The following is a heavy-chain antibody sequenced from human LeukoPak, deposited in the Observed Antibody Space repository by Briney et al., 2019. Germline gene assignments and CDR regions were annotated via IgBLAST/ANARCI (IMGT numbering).Heavy chain of an antibody. CDR1: SGSINTYD. CDR3: AGGPWELDY. CDR2: IDDSGTT. J-gene: IGHJ4*02. V-gene: IGHV4-4*09. Sequence: SETLSLTCTVSSGSINTYDWAWIRQSPGKGLEWIGYIDDSGTTYYNPSLKSRVTISVDNSKKQMSLKVNAVTAADTAVYYCAGGPWELDYWGQGTLVTVSS. D-gene: IGHD1-26*01.